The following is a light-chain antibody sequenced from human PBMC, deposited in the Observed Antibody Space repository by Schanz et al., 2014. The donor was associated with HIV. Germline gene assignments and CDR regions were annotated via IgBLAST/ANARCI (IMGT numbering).Light chain of an antibody. CDR1: SSDVGGYNY. V-gene: IGLV2-14*03. CDR2: DVS. Sequence: QSALTQPASVSGSLGQSVTVSCTGTSSDVGGYNYVSWYRQHPGKAPKLMIYDVSNRPSGVPDRFSGSGSGTSATLAISGLQAEDEADYYCQSYDSSLRVVVFGGGTKLTVL. CDR3: QSYDSSLRVVV. J-gene: IGLJ2*01.